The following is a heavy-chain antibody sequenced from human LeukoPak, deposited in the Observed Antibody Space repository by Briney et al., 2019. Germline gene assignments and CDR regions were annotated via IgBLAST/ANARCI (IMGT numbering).Heavy chain of an antibody. J-gene: IGHJ4*02. D-gene: IGHD6-6*01. V-gene: IGHV3-48*01. CDR2: ISGSSSTI. CDR1: GFTVSSNY. CDR3: ARDDVWAARPHY. Sequence: GGSLRLSCAASGFTVSSNYMSWVRQAPGKGLEWVSYISGSSSTIYYADSVKGRFTISRDNAKNSLYLQMNSLRAEDTAVYYCARDDVWAARPHYWGQGTLVAVSS.